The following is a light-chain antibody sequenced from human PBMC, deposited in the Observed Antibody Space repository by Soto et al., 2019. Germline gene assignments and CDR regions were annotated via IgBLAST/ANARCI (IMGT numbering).Light chain of an antibody. CDR3: QLYGISPH. Sequence: EFLLTQSPATLSLSPGESAPLSCRASQSVSSYLAWYKQKPGQAPRLLIYDASNRATGIPARLSGTGSGTEFTLTINNIEPEDFAVYYCQLYGISPHFGQGTRLEIK. CDR1: QSVSSY. V-gene: IGKV3-11*01. J-gene: IGKJ5*01. CDR2: DAS.